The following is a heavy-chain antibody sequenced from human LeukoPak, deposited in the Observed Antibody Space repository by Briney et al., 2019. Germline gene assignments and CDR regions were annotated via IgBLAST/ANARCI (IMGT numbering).Heavy chain of an antibody. CDR2: ITPSGGST. D-gene: IGHD6-13*01. V-gene: IGHV1-46*01. CDR3: ARLAAAGLLGDY. CDR1: GYTFTHYY. J-gene: IGHJ4*02. Sequence: ASVKVSCKASGYTFTHYYMHWVRQAPGQGLEWMGVITPSGGSTGYAQKFQGRVTMTRDTSTSTVYMELGSLRSEDTAVYYCARLAAAGLLGDYWGQGTLVTVSS.